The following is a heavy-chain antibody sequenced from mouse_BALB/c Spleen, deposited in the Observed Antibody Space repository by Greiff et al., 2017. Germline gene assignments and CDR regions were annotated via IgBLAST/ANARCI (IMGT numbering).Heavy chain of an antibody. CDR3: ASNSLLRLGAY. Sequence: QVQPKESGPGLVAPSQSLSITCTVSGFSLTGYGVNWVRQPPGKGLEWLGMIWGDGSTDYNSALKSRLSISKDNSKSQVFLKMNSLQTDDTARYYCASNSLLRLGAYWGQGTLVTVSA. D-gene: IGHD1-2*01. CDR2: IWGDGST. J-gene: IGHJ3*01. CDR1: GFSLTGYG. V-gene: IGHV2-6-7*01.